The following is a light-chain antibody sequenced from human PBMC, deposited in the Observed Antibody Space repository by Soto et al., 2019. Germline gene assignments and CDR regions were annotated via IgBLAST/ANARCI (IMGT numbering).Light chain of an antibody. CDR1: QDISNY. V-gene: IGKV1-33*01. Sequence: DLQMNQSPSSLSASVGDRVTITCQASQDISNYLNWYQQKPGKAPKLLIYDASNLETGAPSRFSGSGSGTDFTFTISSLQPEDIATYYCQQCDKLPLTFGGGTKVDIK. CDR3: QQCDKLPLT. J-gene: IGKJ4*01. CDR2: DAS.